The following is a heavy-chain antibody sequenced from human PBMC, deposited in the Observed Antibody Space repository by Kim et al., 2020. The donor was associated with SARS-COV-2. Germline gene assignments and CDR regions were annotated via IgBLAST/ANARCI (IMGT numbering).Heavy chain of an antibody. D-gene: IGHD6-19*01. V-gene: IGHV3-72*01. Sequence: GGSLRLSCAASGFTLSDHFIDWVRQAPGKGLEWVGHVRNKARRYTTEYAASVRGRFTISRDDSKNSLYLQMNSLETEDTAVYYCARVPAVAAAKCFDFWGQGSQVTVSS. CDR2: VRNKARRYTT. CDR3: ARVPAVAAAKCFDF. CDR1: GFTLSDHF. J-gene: IGHJ4*02.